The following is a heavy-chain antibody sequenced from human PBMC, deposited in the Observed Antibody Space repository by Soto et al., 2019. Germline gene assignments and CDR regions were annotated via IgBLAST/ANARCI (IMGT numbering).Heavy chain of an antibody. J-gene: IGHJ6*02. CDR3: ARDRVGGYSYGSGYYYGMDV. V-gene: IGHV6-1*01. CDR2: TYYRSKWYN. D-gene: IGHD5-18*01. CDR1: GYSVSSNSAA. Sequence: PSQTLSLTCAISGYSVSSNSAAWNWIRQSPSRGLEWLGRTYYRSKWYNDYAVSVKSRITINPDTSKNQFSLQLNSVTPEDTAVYYCARDRVGGYSYGSGYYYGMDVWGQGTTVTVSS.